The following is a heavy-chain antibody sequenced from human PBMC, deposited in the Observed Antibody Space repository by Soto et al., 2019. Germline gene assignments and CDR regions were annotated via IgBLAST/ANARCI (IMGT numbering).Heavy chain of an antibody. V-gene: IGHV1-8*01. J-gene: IGHJ6*02. CDR2: MNPYSGNT. Sequence: GASVKVSCKASGYTFTTYDISWVRQATGQGLEWMGWMNPYSGNTGYAQRFQGRVTVTRNTSISTVYMELSGLRPDDTAVYYCIGMDVWGQGTTVTVSS. CDR3: IGMDV. CDR1: GYTFTTYD.